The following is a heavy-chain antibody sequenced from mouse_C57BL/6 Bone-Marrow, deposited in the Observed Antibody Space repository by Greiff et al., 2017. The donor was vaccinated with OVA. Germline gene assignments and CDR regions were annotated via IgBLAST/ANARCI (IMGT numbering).Heavy chain of an antibody. D-gene: IGHD1-1*01. CDR1: GYTFTSYW. Sequence: QVQLQQPGAELVKPGASVKLSCKASGYTFTSYWMQWVKQRPGQGLEWIGEIDPSDSYPNYNQKFKGKATLTVDTSSSTAYMQLSSLTSEDSAVYYCARMSYGREAYAMDYWGQGTSVTVSS. V-gene: IGHV1-50*01. J-gene: IGHJ4*01. CDR2: IDPSDSYP. CDR3: ARMSYGREAYAMDY.